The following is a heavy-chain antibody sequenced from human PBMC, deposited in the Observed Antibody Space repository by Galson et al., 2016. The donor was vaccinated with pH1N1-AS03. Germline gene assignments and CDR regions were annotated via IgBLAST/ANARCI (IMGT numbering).Heavy chain of an antibody. D-gene: IGHD5/OR15-5a*01. CDR1: GFNFNVYS. V-gene: IGHV3-48*02. Sequence: SLRLSCAASGFNFNVYSMNWVRQAPGKGLEWISYMTSDMRTIKYADSVKGRFTISRDNARNSLFLQMNSLRDEDTAIYYCARSVQYSFDYWGQGILATVSS. CDR3: ARSVQYSFDY. CDR2: MTSDMRTI. J-gene: IGHJ4*02.